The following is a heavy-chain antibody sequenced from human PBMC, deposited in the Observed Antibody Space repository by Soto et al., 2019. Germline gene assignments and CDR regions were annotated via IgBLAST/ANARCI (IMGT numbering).Heavy chain of an antibody. CDR3: ARGHMAAAAPDAFDI. V-gene: IGHV1-2*04. D-gene: IGHD6-13*01. J-gene: IGHJ3*02. Sequence: ASVKVSCKASGYTFTGYYMHWVRQAPGQGLEWMGWINPNSGGTNYAQKFQGWVTMTRDTSISTAYMELSRLRSDDMAVYYCARGHMAAAAPDAFDIWGQGTMVTVSS. CDR1: GYTFTGYY. CDR2: INPNSGGT.